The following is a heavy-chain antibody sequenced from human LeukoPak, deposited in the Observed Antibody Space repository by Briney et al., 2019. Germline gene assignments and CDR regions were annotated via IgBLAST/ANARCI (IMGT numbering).Heavy chain of an antibody. V-gene: IGHV4-39*01. D-gene: IGHD5-18*01. CDR1: GGSISGSSYY. CDR3: ARIQLWSFDY. J-gene: IGHJ4*02. CDR2: IYYSGST. Sequence: SETLSLTCTVSGGSISGSSYYWGWIRQPPGKGLERIGSIYYSGSTYYNPSLKSRVTISVDTSKNQFSLKLSSVTAADTAVYYCARIQLWSFDYWGQGTLVTVSS.